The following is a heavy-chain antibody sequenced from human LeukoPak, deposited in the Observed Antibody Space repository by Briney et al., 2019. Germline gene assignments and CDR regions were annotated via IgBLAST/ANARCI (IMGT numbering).Heavy chain of an antibody. D-gene: IGHD5-12*01. CDR3: ARGRAKGWLRHRSFDY. V-gene: IGHV1-8*02. Sequence: ASVKVSCKASGGTFSSYVINWVRQATGQGLEWMGWMNPNSGNTGYAQKFQGRVTMTRNTSISTAYMELSSLRSEDTAVYYCARGRAKGWLRHRSFDYWGQGALVTVSS. CDR2: MNPNSGNT. J-gene: IGHJ4*02. CDR1: GGTFSSYV.